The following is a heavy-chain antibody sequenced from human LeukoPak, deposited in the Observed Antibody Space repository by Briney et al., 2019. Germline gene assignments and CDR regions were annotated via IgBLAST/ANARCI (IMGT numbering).Heavy chain of an antibody. D-gene: IGHD6-13*01. CDR3: AKDKITAAGRDWYLDL. V-gene: IGHV3-33*06. J-gene: IGHJ2*01. CDR2: IWYDGSNK. CDR1: GFTFSSYG. Sequence: PGGSLRLSCAASGFTFSSYGMHWVRQAPGKGLERVAVIWYDGSNKYYADSVKGRFTISRDNSKNTLYLQMNSLRVEDTAVYNCAKDKITAAGRDWYLDLWGRGTLVTVSS.